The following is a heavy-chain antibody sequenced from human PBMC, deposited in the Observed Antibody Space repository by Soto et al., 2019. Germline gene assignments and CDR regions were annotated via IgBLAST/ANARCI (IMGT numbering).Heavy chain of an antibody. V-gene: IGHV3-30*18. CDR1: GFTFSSYG. J-gene: IGHJ6*02. CDR2: ISYDGSNK. Sequence: QVQLVESGGGVVQPGRSLRLSCAASGFTFSSYGMHWVRQAPGKGLEWVAVISYDGSNKYYADSVKGRFTISRDNSKNTLYLQMNSLRAEDTAVYYCAKDWAGGELIPYYGMDVWGQGTTVTVSS. CDR3: AKDWAGGELIPYYGMDV. D-gene: IGHD1-26*01.